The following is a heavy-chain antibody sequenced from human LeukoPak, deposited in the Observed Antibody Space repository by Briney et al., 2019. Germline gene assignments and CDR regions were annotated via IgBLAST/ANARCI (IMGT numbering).Heavy chain of an antibody. CDR3: ARQEYDILTGFRG. CDR1: GFTFSSYG. V-gene: IGHV3-23*01. Sequence: GGSLRLSCAASGFTFSSYGMSWVRQAPGKGLEWVSAISGSGGSTYYADSVKGRFTISRDNAKNSLYLQMNSLRAEDTAVYYCARQEYDILTGFRGWGQGTLVTVSS. J-gene: IGHJ4*02. CDR2: ISGSGGST. D-gene: IGHD3-9*01.